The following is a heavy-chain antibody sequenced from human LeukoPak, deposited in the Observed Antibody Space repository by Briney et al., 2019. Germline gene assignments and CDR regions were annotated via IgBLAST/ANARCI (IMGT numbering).Heavy chain of an antibody. Sequence: PSETLSLTCAVSGYSISGGYYWGWIRQPPGKGLEWIGSIHRSGNTYYNPSLKSRVTISVDTSKNQFSLKLSSVTAADTAVYYCARHGYSSGWFLSSGYYMDVWGEGTTVTVSS. CDR2: IHRSGNT. V-gene: IGHV4-38-2*01. CDR3: ARHGYSSGWFLSSGYYMDV. CDR1: GYSISGGYY. D-gene: IGHD6-13*01. J-gene: IGHJ6*03.